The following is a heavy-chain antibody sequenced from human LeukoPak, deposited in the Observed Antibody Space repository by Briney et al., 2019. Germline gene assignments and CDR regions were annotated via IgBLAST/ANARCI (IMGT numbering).Heavy chain of an antibody. CDR1: GFTFSGSA. CDR2: IRSKANSYAT. D-gene: IGHD3-10*01. Sequence: PGGSLRLSCAASGFTFSGSAMHWVRQASGKGLEWVGRIRSKANSYATAYAASVKGRFTISRDDSENTAYLQMNSLQTEDTAVYYCTHYRGSAGYFDAFDIWGQGTLVTVSS. CDR3: THYRGSAGYFDAFDI. J-gene: IGHJ3*02. V-gene: IGHV3-73*01.